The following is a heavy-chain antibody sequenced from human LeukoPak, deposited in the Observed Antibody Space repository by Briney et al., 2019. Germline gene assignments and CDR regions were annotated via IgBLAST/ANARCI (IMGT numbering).Heavy chain of an antibody. Sequence: PSETLFLTCTVSGASIGSGGYYWGWIRQHPGKGLEWIGYIYYSARPYYSGSANYNPSLKSRLTISVDTSKNQFSLKVRSVSAADTAVYYCARVMGATRGMDVWGQGTTVTVSS. V-gene: IGHV4-31*03. CDR1: GASIGSGGYY. J-gene: IGHJ6*02. CDR3: ARVMGATRGMDV. D-gene: IGHD1-26*01. CDR2: IYYSARPYYSGSA.